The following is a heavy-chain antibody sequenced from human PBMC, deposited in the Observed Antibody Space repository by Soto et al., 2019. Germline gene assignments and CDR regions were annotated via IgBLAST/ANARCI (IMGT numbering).Heavy chain of an antibody. D-gene: IGHD3-3*01. CDR1: GYTFTSYA. CDR3: ARGGVGTIFGVVIPPDYYYGMDV. V-gene: IGHV1-3*01. Sequence: ASVKVSCKASGYTFTSYAMHWVRQAPGQRLEWMGWINAGNGNTKYSQKFQGRVTITRDTSASTAYMELSSLRSEDTAVYYCARGGVGTIFGVVIPPDYYYGMDVWGQGTTVTVSS. J-gene: IGHJ6*02. CDR2: INAGNGNT.